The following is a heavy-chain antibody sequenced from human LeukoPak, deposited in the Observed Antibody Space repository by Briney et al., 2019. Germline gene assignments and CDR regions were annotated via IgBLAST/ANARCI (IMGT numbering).Heavy chain of an antibody. CDR3: ARAIPARGTHFDY. D-gene: IGHD1-1*01. CDR1: GYTFTGYY. CDR2: INPNSGGT. Sequence: GASVKVSCKASGYTFTGYYMHWVRQAPGQGLEWMGRINPNSGGTNYAQKFQGRVTMTRDTSISTAYMELSRLRSDDTAVYYCARAIPARGTHFDYWGQGTLVTVSS. J-gene: IGHJ4*02. V-gene: IGHV1-2*06.